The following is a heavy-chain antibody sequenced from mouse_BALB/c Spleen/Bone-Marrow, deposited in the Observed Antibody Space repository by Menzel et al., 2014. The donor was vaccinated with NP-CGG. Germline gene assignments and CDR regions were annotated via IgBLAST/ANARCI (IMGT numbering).Heavy chain of an antibody. CDR1: GYTFTDTW. Sequence: VQLVESGPELAKPGASVKMSCKASGYTFTDTWIHWIRQRPGQGLEWIGYINPSTGYAEYNQNFKDKATLTVDKSSSTAYMQLSSLTSEDSAVYYCAGDHWGQGTTLTVSS. CDR2: INPSTGYA. V-gene: IGHV1-7*01. CDR3: AGDH. J-gene: IGHJ2*01.